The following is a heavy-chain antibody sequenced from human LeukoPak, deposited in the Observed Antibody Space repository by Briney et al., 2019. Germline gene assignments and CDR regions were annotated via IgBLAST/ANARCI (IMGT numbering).Heavy chain of an antibody. CDR3: ATSLVDGDYYNDMDV. J-gene: IGHJ6*03. V-gene: IGHV3-30*02. D-gene: IGHD2-8*02. CDR1: GFAFRNYG. CDR2: IRPDESDT. Sequence: PGGSLRLSCAASGFAFRNYGMHCLRHATGKGLEWVTFIRPDESDTYYAVSVTGRFTIYRTHSKNTLSLQMTSLRAEDMAVYYCATSLVDGDYYNDMDVWGKGTTVTVSS.